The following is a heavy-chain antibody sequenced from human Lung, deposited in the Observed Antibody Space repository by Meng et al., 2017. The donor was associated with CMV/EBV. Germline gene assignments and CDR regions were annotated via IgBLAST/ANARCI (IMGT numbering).Heavy chain of an antibody. CDR3: ARDKVRYYDFWSGYGVMDV. CDR1: GFTFSSYW. Sequence: GGSLRLXXSASGFTFSSYWMHWVRQAPGKGLVWVSRINSDGSSTSYADSVKGRFTISRDNAKNTQYLQMNSLRAEDTAVYYCARDKVRYYDFWSGYGVMDVWGQGXTVTVSS. CDR2: INSDGSST. J-gene: IGHJ6*02. V-gene: IGHV3-74*01. D-gene: IGHD3-3*01.